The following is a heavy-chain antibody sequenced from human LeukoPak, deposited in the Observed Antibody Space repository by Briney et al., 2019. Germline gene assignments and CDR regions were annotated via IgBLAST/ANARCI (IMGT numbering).Heavy chain of an antibody. V-gene: IGHV3-74*01. CDR2: INTDGSST. D-gene: IGHD2-21*01. J-gene: IGHJ5*02. Sequence: GGSLRLSCADSGFTFSSYWMHWVRQAPGKGLAWVSCINTDGSSTRYADSVKGRFTISRDNAKNTLYLQMNSLRPEDTAVYYCAKAGGGDSRMGFDPWGQGTLVTVSS. CDR3: AKAGGGDSRMGFDP. CDR1: GFTFSSYW.